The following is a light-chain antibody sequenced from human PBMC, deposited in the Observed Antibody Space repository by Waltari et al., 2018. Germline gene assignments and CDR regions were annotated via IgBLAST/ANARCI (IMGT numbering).Light chain of an antibody. CDR2: GAS. J-gene: IGKJ2*01. Sequence: AIQMTQSPPSLSASVGDSVTITCRASQGIRTDLSWYQHSPGKAPKVLISGASHLQSGVPSRFSGRGSGADFTLTISSLQPEDFATYYCLQDYNYPRTFGQGTKLEIK. CDR1: QGIRTD. CDR3: LQDYNYPRT. V-gene: IGKV1-6*01.